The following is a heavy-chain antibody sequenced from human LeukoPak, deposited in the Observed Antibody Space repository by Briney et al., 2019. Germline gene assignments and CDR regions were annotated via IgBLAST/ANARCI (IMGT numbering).Heavy chain of an antibody. V-gene: IGHV3-30*18. D-gene: IGHD4-11*01. J-gene: IGHJ6*02. CDR2: ISYDGDDK. Sequence: SGGSLRLSCAASGFGFSNYGIHWVRQAPGKGLEWVAVISYDGDDKYYSDSVKGRFTISRDNSKNTLYLQMSSLRAEDTAIYYCAKGIAVTTPRYYYGLDVWGQGTTATVSS. CDR1: GFGFSNYG. CDR3: AKGIAVTTPRYYYGLDV.